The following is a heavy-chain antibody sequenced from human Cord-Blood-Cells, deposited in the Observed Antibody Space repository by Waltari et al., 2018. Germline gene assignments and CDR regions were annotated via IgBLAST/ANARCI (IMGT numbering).Heavy chain of an antibody. CDR2: IYYSGST. V-gene: IGHV4-39*01. CDR3: VRGAVAGTVFDY. CDR1: DGSISSRSYY. Sequence: QLQLQESGPGLVKPSETLSLTCTVSDGSISSRSYYWGWIRQPPRKGLEWIGSIYYSGSTYYNPSLKSRVTISVDTSKNQFSLKLSSVTAADTAVYYCVRGAVAGTVFDYWGQGTLVTVSS. J-gene: IGHJ4*02. D-gene: IGHD6-19*01.